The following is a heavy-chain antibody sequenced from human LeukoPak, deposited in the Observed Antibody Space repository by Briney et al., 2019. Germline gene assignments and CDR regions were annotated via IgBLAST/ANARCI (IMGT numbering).Heavy chain of an antibody. J-gene: IGHJ4*02. D-gene: IGHD3-10*01. V-gene: IGHV3-48*03. CDR3: ARGRELWFGELSLFDY. Sequence: PGGSLRLSCAASGFTFSSYEMNWVRQAPGKGLEWVSYISSSGSTIYYADSVKGRFTISRDNAKNSLYLQMNSLRAEDTAVYYCARGRELWFGELSLFDYWGQGTLVTVS. CDR1: GFTFSSYE. CDR2: ISSSGSTI.